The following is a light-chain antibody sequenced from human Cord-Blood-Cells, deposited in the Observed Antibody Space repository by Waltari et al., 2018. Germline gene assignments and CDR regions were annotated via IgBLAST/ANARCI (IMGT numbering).Light chain of an antibody. J-gene: IGKJ1*01. V-gene: IGKV1-27*01. CDR3: QKYNSAPWT. Sequence: DIQMTQSPSSLSASVGHRVPITCRASQGISNYLAWYQQKPGKVPKLLIYAASTLQSGVPSRFSVSGSGTDFTLTISSLQPEDVATYYCQKYNSAPWTFGQGTKVEIK. CDR1: QGISNY. CDR2: AAS.